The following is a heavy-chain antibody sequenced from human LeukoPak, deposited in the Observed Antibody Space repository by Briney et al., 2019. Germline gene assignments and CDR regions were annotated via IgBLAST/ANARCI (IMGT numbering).Heavy chain of an antibody. CDR3: AKGHGSRTGDFEY. J-gene: IGHJ4*02. CDR2: ISGDSGYT. Sequence: GGSLRLPCAASGFTFDDYAMHWVRQAPGMGLEWVSLISGDSGYTYYADSVKGRFTISRDNSKNSLYLQMNTLRTEDNALYYCAKGHGSRTGDFEYWGQGTLVTVSS. V-gene: IGHV3-43*02. CDR1: GFTFDDYA. D-gene: IGHD3-10*01.